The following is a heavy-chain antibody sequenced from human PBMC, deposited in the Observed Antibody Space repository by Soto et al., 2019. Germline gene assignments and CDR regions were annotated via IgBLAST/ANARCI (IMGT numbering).Heavy chain of an antibody. Sequence: KGLEWVSATTGSCGTAYYADTVKGRVTISRDNSKNTLFLQMNSLRSEDTAVYFFQAEDGIRDVRSVSAFLLNRSSDL. CDR3: QAEDGIRDVRSVSAFLLNRSSDL. V-gene: IGHV3-23*01. D-gene: IGHD2-15*01. CDR2: TTGSCGTA. J-gene: IGHJ2*01.